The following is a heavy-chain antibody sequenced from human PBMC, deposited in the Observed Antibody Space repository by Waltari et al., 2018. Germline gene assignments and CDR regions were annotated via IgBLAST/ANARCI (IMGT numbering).Heavy chain of an antibody. CDR2: IYHSGST. D-gene: IGHD3-22*01. CDR1: GYSISSGYY. V-gene: IGHV4-38-2*01. J-gene: IGHJ4*02. Sequence: QVQLQESGPGLVKHSETLSLTCAVSGYSISSGYYWGWIRQPPGKGLEWIGSIYHSGSTYYNPSLKSRVTISVDTSKNQFSLKLSSVTAADTAVYYCARHYYDQGHFDYWGQGTLVTVSS. CDR3: ARHYYDQGHFDY.